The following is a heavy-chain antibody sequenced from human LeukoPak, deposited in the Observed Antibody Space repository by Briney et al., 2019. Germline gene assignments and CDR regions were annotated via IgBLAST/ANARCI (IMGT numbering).Heavy chain of an antibody. CDR2: IYHSGSP. CDR3: ARDPNLQYFGD. V-gene: IGHV4-38-2*02. Sequence: SETLSLTCTVSGYPISSGYYWGWIRQPPGKGPEWIGTIYHSGSPYYHPSLKSRVTISVDTSKNQFSLKLSSVTAADTAVFYCARDPNLQYFGDWGQGTLVTVSS. CDR1: GYPISSGYY. D-gene: IGHD4-11*01. J-gene: IGHJ4*02.